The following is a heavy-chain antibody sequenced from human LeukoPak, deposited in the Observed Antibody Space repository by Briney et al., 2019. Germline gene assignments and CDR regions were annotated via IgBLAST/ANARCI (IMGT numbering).Heavy chain of an antibody. D-gene: IGHD5-12*01. CDR2: ISSSSSYI. V-gene: IGHV3-21*01. CDR3: ARGGGSYYFDY. Sequence: GGSLRLSCAASGFTFSSYSMNWVRQAPGQGLEWVSSISSSSSYIYYADSVKGRFTVSRDNAKNSLYLQMNGLRAEDTAVYYCARGGGSYYFDYWGQGTLVTVSS. J-gene: IGHJ4*02. CDR1: GFTFSSYS.